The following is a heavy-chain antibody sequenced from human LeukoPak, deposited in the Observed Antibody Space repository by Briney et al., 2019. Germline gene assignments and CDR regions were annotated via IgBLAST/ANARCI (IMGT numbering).Heavy chain of an antibody. CDR3: TTDLAQDYDFWSGYYQPSAFDI. CDR2: TKSKTDGGTT. D-gene: IGHD3-3*01. CDR1: GFTFSNAW. V-gene: IGHV3-15*01. Sequence: GGSLRLSCAASGFTFSNAWMSWVRQAPGKGLEWVGRTKSKTDGGTTDYAAPVKGRFTISRDDSKNTLYLQMNSLKTEDTAVYYCTTDLAQDYDFWSGYYQPSAFDIWGQGTMVTVSS. J-gene: IGHJ3*02.